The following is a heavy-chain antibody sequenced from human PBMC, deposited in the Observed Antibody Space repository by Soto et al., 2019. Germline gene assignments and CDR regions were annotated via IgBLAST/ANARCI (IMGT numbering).Heavy chain of an antibody. V-gene: IGHV3-30*18. Sequence: QAQLVESGGGVVQPGGSLRLSCAVSGFTFSAYGMHWVRQAPGKGLEWVAAISHDGTNKNYGVSVKGRFTISRDNSKNTLYLQMNSLRPEDKALYYCAKDEYYYSRSGYYIFDYWGQGTLVTVSS. CDR2: ISHDGTNK. CDR1: GFTFSAYG. CDR3: AKDEYYYSRSGYYIFDY. D-gene: IGHD3-22*01. J-gene: IGHJ4*02.